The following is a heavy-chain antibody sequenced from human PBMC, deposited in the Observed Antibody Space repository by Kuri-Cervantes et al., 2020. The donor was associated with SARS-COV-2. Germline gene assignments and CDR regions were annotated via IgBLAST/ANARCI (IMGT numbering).Heavy chain of an antibody. D-gene: IGHD6-13*01. CDR2: IYTTGNT. J-gene: IGHJ4*02. CDR1: GGSMSPYY. CDR3: ARTTLAGPSHVDY. Sequence: SETLSLTCTVSGGSMSPYYWSWIRQPAGKGLEWIGRIYTTGNTKYNPSLRSRVAISVDSSKNQFSLQLTAVDAADTAVYYCARTTLAGPSHVDYWGQGILVTVSS. V-gene: IGHV4-4*07.